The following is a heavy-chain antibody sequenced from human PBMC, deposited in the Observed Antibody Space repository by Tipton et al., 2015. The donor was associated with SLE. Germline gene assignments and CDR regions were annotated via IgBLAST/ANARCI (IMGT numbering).Heavy chain of an antibody. CDR1: GGSFSGHY. D-gene: IGHD6-6*01. CDR3: ARLGSRAANIGY. Sequence: TLSLTCAVYGGSFSGHYWSWIRQPPGKGLEWIGYIYYSGSTNYNPSLKSRVTISVDTSKNQFSLKLSSVTAADTAVYHCARLGSRAANIGYWGQGTQVTVSS. V-gene: IGHV4-59*11. CDR2: IYYSGST. J-gene: IGHJ4*02.